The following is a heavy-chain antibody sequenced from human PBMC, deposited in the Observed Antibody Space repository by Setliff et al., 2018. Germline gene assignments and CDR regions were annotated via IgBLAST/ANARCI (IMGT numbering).Heavy chain of an antibody. J-gene: IGHJ3*02. CDR3: ARERSPYTAFDI. V-gene: IGHV3-11*04. CDR1: GFTFSDYY. CDR2: ISSSSSTI. D-gene: IGHD2-2*02. Sequence: GSLRLSCAASGFTFSDYYMSWIRQAPGKGLEWVSYISSSSSTIYYADSVKGRFTISRDNAKNSLYLQMNSLRSEDTAVYYCARERSPYTAFDIWGQGTMVTVSS.